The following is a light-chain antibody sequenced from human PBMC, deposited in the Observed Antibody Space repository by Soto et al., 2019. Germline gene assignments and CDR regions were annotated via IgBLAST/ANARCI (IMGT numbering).Light chain of an antibody. CDR2: EDN. Sequence: NFMLTQPHSVSESPGKTVTISCTGNWSRIADTYVQWYQQRPGSAPTTVISEDNQRPSGIPDRFSGSSDSTSNSASLTISGMRAEDEADYACQSYGTTSVIFGGGTKLAVL. CDR1: WSRIADTY. CDR3: QSYGTTSVI. V-gene: IGLV6-57*02. J-gene: IGLJ2*01.